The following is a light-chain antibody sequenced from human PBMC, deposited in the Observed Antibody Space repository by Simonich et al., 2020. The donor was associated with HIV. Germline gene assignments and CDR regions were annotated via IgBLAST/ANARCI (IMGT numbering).Light chain of an antibody. V-gene: IGLV6-57*03. CDR1: SGSIASNY. Sequence: NFMLTQPHSVSESPGTTVTISCSRSSGSIASNYVQWYQQRPGRAPTTVIYEANQRPPGVPARFSGSIDSSSNSATLTISGLKTEDEADYYCQSYDSSNHVIFGGGTKLTVL. J-gene: IGLJ2*01. CDR3: QSYDSSNHVI. CDR2: EAN.